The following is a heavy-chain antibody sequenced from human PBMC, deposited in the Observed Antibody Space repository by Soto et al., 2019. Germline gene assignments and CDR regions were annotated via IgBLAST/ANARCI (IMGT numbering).Heavy chain of an antibody. CDR2: ISSSSSYI. CDR1: GFTFSSYS. Sequence: GGSLRLSCAASGFTFSSYSMNWVRQAPGKGLEWVSSISSSSSYIYYADSVKGRFTISRDNAKNSLYLQMNSLRAEDTAVYYCARDTGNYRGMDVWGQGTTVTV. CDR3: ARDTGNYRGMDV. J-gene: IGHJ6*02. V-gene: IGHV3-21*01.